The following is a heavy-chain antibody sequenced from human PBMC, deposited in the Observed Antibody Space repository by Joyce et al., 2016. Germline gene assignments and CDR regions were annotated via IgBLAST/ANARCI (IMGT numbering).Heavy chain of an antibody. CDR1: GFAFSSYH. CDR2: SPYNANAE. J-gene: IGHJ4*02. CDR3: AKQSHSSGLDY. Sequence: QVQLVESGGGAVQPGRSLRLSCAASGFAFSSYHMHWVRQAPGKGLEWMAVSPYNANAESDAGSVKGRFTVSRDNSKHTLYLQMNTLGPEDTAVYYCAKQSHSSGLDYWGQGILVTVSS. V-gene: IGHV3-30*18. D-gene: IGHD6-19*01.